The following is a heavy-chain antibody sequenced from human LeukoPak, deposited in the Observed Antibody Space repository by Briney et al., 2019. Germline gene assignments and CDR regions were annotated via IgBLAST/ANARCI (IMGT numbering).Heavy chain of an antibody. CDR1: GGSISSGGYY. D-gene: IGHD3-22*01. J-gene: IGHJ4*02. Sequence: PSETLSLTCTVSGGSISSGGYYWSWIRQHPGKGLEWIGYIYYSGSTYYNPSLKSRVTISVDTSKNQFSLKLSSVTAADTAVYYCARAHALYDSSGYPDYWGQGTLVTVSS. CDR3: ARAHALYDSSGYPDY. CDR2: IYYSGST. V-gene: IGHV4-31*03.